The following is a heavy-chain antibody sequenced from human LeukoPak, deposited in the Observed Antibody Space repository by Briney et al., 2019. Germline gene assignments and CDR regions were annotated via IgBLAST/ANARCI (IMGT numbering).Heavy chain of an antibody. CDR3: TTDLFRHGAELYGMAV. CDR2: IKSKTEGGTT. Sequence: PGGSLRLSCAASGFTFSNAWMNWVRQAPGKGLEWVGRIKSKTEGGTTVYAAPGKGTFTISRVDSKNTLYLQMNRLKSEETAVYYCTTDLFRHGAELYGMAVGGQETTVSVSS. CDR1: GFTFSNAW. V-gene: IGHV3-15*07. D-gene: IGHD2-21*01. J-gene: IGHJ6*02.